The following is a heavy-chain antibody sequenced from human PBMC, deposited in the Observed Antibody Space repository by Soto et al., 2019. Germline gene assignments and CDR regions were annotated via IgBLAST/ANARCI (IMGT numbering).Heavy chain of an antibody. J-gene: IGHJ4*02. CDR1: GFTFSDYY. V-gene: IGHV3-11*01. D-gene: IGHD5-18*01. Sequence: GGSLRLSCAASGFTFSDYYMSWIRQAPGKGLEWVSYISSSGSTIYYADSVKGRFTISRDNAKNSLYLQMNSLRAEDTAVYYCARELSAGYSYGTFGYWGQGTLVTVSS. CDR2: ISSSGSTI. CDR3: ARELSAGYSYGTFGY.